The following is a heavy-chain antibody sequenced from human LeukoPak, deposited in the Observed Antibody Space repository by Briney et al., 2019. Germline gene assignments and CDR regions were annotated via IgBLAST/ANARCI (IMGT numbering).Heavy chain of an antibody. J-gene: IGHJ5*02. CDR3: AKLVRVTIFGVVTPNWFDP. CDR2: INHSGST. CDR1: GGSFSGYY. Sequence: PSETLSLTCAVYGGSFSGYYWSLIRQPPGKGLERIGEINHSGSTNYNPSLKSRVTISVDTSKNQFSLKLSSVTAADTAVYYCAKLVRVTIFGVVTPNWFDPWGQGTLVTVSS. V-gene: IGHV4-34*01. D-gene: IGHD3-3*01.